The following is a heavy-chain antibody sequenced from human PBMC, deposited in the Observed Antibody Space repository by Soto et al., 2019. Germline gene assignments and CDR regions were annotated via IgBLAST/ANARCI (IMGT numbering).Heavy chain of an antibody. Sequence: SVKVSCKASGGTFSSYAISWVRQAPGQGLEWMGGITPIFGTANYAQKFQGRVTITADESTSTAYMELSSLRSEDTAVYYCARGLDYGGKIDYWGQGTLVTVSS. D-gene: IGHD4-17*01. J-gene: IGHJ4*02. V-gene: IGHV1-69*13. CDR3: ARGLDYGGKIDY. CDR1: GGTFSSYA. CDR2: ITPIFGTA.